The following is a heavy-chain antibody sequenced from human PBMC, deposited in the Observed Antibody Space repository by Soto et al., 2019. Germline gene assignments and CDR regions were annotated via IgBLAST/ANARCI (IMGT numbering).Heavy chain of an antibody. CDR1: GYTFTGYY. J-gene: IGHJ4*02. V-gene: IGHV1-2*04. CDR3: ARALYYDILNGYYYFDY. D-gene: IGHD3-9*01. Sequence: QVQLVQSGAEVKKPGASVKVSCKASGYTFTGYYMHWVRQAPGQGLEWMGWINPNSGGTNYAQKFQGWVTMTRDTSISTASMELSRLRSDDTAVYYCARALYYDILNGYYYFDYWGQGTLVTVSS. CDR2: INPNSGGT.